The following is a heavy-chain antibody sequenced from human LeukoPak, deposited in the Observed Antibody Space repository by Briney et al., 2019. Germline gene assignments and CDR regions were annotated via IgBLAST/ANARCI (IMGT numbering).Heavy chain of an antibody. D-gene: IGHD3-3*01. CDR3: ARLETRLLEWLSGYYYMDV. V-gene: IGHV3-7*01. CDR1: GFTFSSYW. J-gene: IGHJ6*03. Sequence: GGSLRLSCAASGFTFSSYWMSWVRQAPGKGLEWVANIKQDGSEKYYVDSVKGRFTISRDNAKNSLYLQMNSLRAEDTAVYYCARLETRLLEWLSGYYYMDVWGKGTTVTVSS. CDR2: IKQDGSEK.